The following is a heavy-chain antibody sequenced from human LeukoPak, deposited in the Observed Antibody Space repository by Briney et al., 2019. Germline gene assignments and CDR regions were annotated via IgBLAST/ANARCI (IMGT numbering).Heavy chain of an antibody. Sequence: ASVKVSCKASGYTFTGYYMHWVRQAPGQGLEWMGWINPNSGGTNYAQKFQGRVTMTRNTSISTAYMELSSLRSEDTAVYYCARGVLRYFDWLFQQGYYYYMDVWGKGTTVTISS. CDR3: ARGVLRYFDWLFQQGYYYYMDV. CDR2: INPNSGGT. V-gene: IGHV1-2*02. CDR1: GYTFTGYY. J-gene: IGHJ6*03. D-gene: IGHD3-9*01.